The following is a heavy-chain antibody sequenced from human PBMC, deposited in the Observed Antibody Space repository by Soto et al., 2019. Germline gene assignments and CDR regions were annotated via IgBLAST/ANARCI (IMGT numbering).Heavy chain of an antibody. CDR1: GFTFSSYG. CDR3: ARDNEAAWFDP. D-gene: IGHD1-1*01. V-gene: IGHV3-33*01. J-gene: IGHJ5*02. CDR2: IWYDGSNK. Sequence: GGSLRLSXAASGFTFSSYGMHWVRQAPGKGLEWVAVIWYDGSNKYYADSVKGRFTISRDNSKNTLYLQMNSLRAEDTAVYYCARDNEAAWFDPWGQGTLVTVSS.